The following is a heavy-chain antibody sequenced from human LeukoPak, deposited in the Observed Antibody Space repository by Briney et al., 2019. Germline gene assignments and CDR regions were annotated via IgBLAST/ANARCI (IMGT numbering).Heavy chain of an antibody. V-gene: IGHV5-51*01. D-gene: IGHD6-19*01. J-gene: IGHJ4*02. CDR2: IYPGDSDT. Sequence: HGESLKISCKGSGYSFTSYWVGWVRQMPGKGLEWMGIIYPGDSDTRYSPSFQGQVTISADKSISTAYLQWSSLKASDTAMYYCARPFPRSSGWCLVDYWGQGTLVTVSS. CDR1: GYSFTSYW. CDR3: ARPFPRSSGWCLVDY.